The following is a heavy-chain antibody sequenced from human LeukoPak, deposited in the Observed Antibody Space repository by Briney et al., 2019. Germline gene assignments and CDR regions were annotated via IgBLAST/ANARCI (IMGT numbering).Heavy chain of an antibody. CDR2: ISGSGGST. CDR3: AKDPFPTVTPPYFDY. J-gene: IGHJ4*02. D-gene: IGHD4-17*01. CDR1: GFTFSSYA. Sequence: PGGSLRLSCAASGFTFSSYAMSWVRQAPGKGLEWVSAISGSGGSTYYADSVKGRFTISRDNSKNTLYLQMNSLRAEDTAVYYCAKDPFPTVTPPYFDYWGQGTLVTVSS. V-gene: IGHV3-23*01.